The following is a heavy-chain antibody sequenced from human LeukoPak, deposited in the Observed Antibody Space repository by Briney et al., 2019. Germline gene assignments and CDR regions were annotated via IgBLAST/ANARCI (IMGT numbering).Heavy chain of an antibody. D-gene: IGHD6-19*01. V-gene: IGHV3-33*01. J-gene: IGHJ4*02. Sequence: PGGSLRLSCAASGXTFSSYGMHWVRQAPGKGLEWVAVIWYDGSNKYYADSVKGRFTISRDNSKNTLYLQINSLRAKDTAVYYCARNLGSGWYYDYWGQGILVTVSS. CDR3: ARNLGSGWYYDY. CDR2: IWYDGSNK. CDR1: GXTFSSYG.